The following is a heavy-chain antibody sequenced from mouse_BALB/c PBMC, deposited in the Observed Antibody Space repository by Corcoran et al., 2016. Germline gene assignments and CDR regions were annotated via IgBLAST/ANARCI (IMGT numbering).Heavy chain of an antibody. Sequence: QIQLVQSGPELNKPGETVKISCKASGYTFTNYGMNWVKQAPGKGLKWMGWINSYTGEPTYADDFKGRFAFSLETSASTAYLQINNLKNEDMATYFCARRGIYYGNYDAMDYCGQGTSVTVSS. J-gene: IGHJ4*01. CDR2: INSYTGEP. D-gene: IGHD2-1*01. CDR1: GYTFTNYG. CDR3: ARRGIYYGNYDAMDY. V-gene: IGHV9-1*02.